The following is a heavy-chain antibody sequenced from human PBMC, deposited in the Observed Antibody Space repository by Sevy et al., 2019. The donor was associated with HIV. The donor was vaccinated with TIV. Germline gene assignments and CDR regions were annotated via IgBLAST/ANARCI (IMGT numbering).Heavy chain of an antibody. J-gene: IGHJ4*02. CDR3: ARDKTYYYGSGSPTRVHEAYDY. Sequence: ASVKVSCKASGGTFSSYAISWVRQAPGQGLEWMGGIIPIFGTANYAQKFQGRVTITADESTSTAYMELSSLRSEDTAVYYCARDKTYYYGSGSPTRVHEAYDYWGQGTLVTVSS. V-gene: IGHV1-69*13. D-gene: IGHD3-10*01. CDR1: GGTFSSYA. CDR2: IIPIFGTA.